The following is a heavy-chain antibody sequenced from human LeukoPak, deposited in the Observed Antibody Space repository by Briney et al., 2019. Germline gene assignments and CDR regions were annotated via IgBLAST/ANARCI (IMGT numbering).Heavy chain of an antibody. Sequence: GASVKVSCKASGYTFTSYAMHWVRQAPGQRLEWMGWINAGNGNTKYSQKFQGRVTITRDTSASTAYMELRSLRSDDRAVYYCARTSYIKWLRADDAFDIWGQGTMVTVYS. D-gene: IGHD5-12*01. CDR2: INAGNGNT. J-gene: IGHJ3*02. V-gene: IGHV1-3*01. CDR1: GYTFTSYA. CDR3: ARTSYIKWLRADDAFDI.